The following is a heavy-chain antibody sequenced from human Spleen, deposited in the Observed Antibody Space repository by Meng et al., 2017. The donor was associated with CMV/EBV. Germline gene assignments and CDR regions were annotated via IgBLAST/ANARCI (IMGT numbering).Heavy chain of an antibody. D-gene: IGHD2-2*01. J-gene: IGHJ2*01. CDR1: GFTFSSYS. CDR2: ISYDGSNK. Sequence: GESLKISCAASGFTFSSYSMHWVRQAPDKGLEWVAVISYDGSNKYYTDSVTGRFTISRDNSKNTLYLQMNSLRAEDTAVYYCARTECARSSTSCYRGHFDFWGRGTLVTVSS. CDR3: ARTECARSSTSCYRGHFDF. V-gene: IGHV3-30-3*01.